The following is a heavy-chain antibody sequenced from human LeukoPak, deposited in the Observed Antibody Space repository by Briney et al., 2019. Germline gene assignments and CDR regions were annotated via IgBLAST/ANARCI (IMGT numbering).Heavy chain of an antibody. CDR1: GFTFSSYS. J-gene: IGHJ4*02. D-gene: IGHD3-16*02. V-gene: IGHV3-48*01. CDR3: ASLVYDYVWGSYRQGVGYFDY. CDR2: ISSSSSTI. Sequence: PGGSLRLSCAASGFTFSSYSMNWVRQAPGKGLEWVSYISSSSSTIYYADSVKGRFTISRDNAKNSLYLQMNSLRAEDTAVYYCASLVYDYVWGSYRQGVGYFDYWGQGTLVTVSS.